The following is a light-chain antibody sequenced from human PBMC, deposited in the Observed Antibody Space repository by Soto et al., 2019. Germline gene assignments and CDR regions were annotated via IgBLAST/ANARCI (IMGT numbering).Light chain of an antibody. CDR3: QVWDSNYYV. Sequence: SYELTQPLSVSVALGQTARITCGGDNIGSKNVHWYQQKPGQAPVLVIYRDDNRPSGIPERFSGSNSGNTATLTITRAQAGDEADYYCQVWDSNYYVFGTGTKLTVL. CDR1: NIGSKN. CDR2: RDD. J-gene: IGLJ1*01. V-gene: IGLV3-9*01.